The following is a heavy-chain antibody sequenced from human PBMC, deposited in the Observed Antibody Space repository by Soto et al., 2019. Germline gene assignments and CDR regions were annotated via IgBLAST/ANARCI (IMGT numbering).Heavy chain of an antibody. Sequence: QPWGSLRLSCAASGFTFSNYWMSWVRQGPGKGLEWVANINQDGSEKYYVDSVKGRFTISRDNAKNSLYLQMNSLRAEDTAVYYCAKAGPYYYYGMDVWGQGTTVTVSS. CDR3: AKAGPYYYYGMDV. CDR2: INQDGSEK. V-gene: IGHV3-7*03. CDR1: GFTFSNYW. D-gene: IGHD2-8*02. J-gene: IGHJ6*02.